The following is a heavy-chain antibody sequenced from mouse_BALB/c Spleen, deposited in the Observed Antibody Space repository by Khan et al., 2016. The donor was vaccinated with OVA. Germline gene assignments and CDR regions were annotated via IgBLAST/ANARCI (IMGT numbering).Heavy chain of an antibody. J-gene: IGHJ3*01. V-gene: IGHV1-4*01. D-gene: IGHD2-14*01. Sequence: VQLQQSGAELARPGASVKMSCKASGYTFTSYTIHWIKKRPGQGLEWIGYINPSNGYTNYNQKFKHKSTLTTDKSSTTAYLQLSSLTSDDSAVYNCVRDGAYHRDDDWFAYWGQGTLVTVSA. CDR1: GYTFTSYT. CDR2: INPSNGYT. CDR3: VRDGAYHRDDDWFAY.